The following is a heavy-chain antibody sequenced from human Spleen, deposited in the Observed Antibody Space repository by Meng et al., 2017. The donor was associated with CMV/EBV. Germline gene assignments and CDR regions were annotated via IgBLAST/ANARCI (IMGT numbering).Heavy chain of an antibody. D-gene: IGHD6-6*01. CDR3: ARDDGPEQLVGY. J-gene: IGHJ4*02. Sequence: SVKVSCKASGYTFTGYYLHWVRQAPGQGLEWMGGIIPILGIANYAQKFQGRVTITADKSTSTAYMELSSLRSEDTAVYYCARDDGPEQLVGYWGQGTLVTVSS. CDR1: GYTFTGYY. V-gene: IGHV1-69*10. CDR2: IIPILGIA.